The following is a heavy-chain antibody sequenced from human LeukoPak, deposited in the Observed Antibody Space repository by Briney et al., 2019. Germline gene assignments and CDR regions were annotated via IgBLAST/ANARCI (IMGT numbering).Heavy chain of an antibody. D-gene: IGHD6-13*01. Sequence: GGSLSLSCAASGLTLSSFAMSWGRQVAGKGLEWVIGISASGGSTYYADSVRGRFTISRDSYKNTLYLQMNSLRVEDTAVYYCARAPYSSNWYDYYGMDVWGQGTTVTVSS. CDR2: ISASGGST. V-gene: IGHV3-23*01. CDR3: ARAPYSSNWYDYYGMDV. J-gene: IGHJ6*02. CDR1: GLTLSSFA.